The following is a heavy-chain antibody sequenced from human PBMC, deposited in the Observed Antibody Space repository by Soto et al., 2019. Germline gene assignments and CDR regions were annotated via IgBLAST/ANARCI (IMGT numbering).Heavy chain of an antibody. CDR3: ARDLVVRGVIIGYDAFDI. CDR2: INAGNGDT. Sequence: ASVKVSCKASGYTFTSYAMHWVRQAPGQRLEWMGWINAGNGDTKYSQKFQGRVTMTRDTSTSTAYMELRSLRSDDTAVYYCARDLVVRGVIIGYDAFDIWGQGTMITVSS. CDR1: GYTFTSYA. D-gene: IGHD3-10*01. V-gene: IGHV1-3*01. J-gene: IGHJ3*02.